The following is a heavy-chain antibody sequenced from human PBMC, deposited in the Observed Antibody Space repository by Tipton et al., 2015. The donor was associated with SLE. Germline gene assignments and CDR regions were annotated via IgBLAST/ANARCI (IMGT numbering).Heavy chain of an antibody. CDR3: ARENYYDSSGYWYYYGMDV. CDR2: IYHSGST. Sequence: TLSLTCTVSGYSISSGYYWGWIRQPPGKGLEWIGSIYHSGSTYYNPSLKSRVTISVDTSKNQFSLKLSSVTAADTAVYYCARENYYDSSGYWYYYGMDVWGQGTTVTVSS. J-gene: IGHJ6*02. V-gene: IGHV4-38-2*02. D-gene: IGHD3-22*01. CDR1: GYSISSGYY.